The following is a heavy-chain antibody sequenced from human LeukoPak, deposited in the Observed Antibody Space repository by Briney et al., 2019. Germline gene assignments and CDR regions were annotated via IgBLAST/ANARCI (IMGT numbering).Heavy chain of an antibody. CDR1: GYTFTSYD. D-gene: IGHD6-19*01. J-gene: IGHJ4*02. CDR3: ARDPARAVAGYPGDSDY. CDR2: MNPNSGNT. Sequence: ASVKVSCKASGYTFTSYDINWVRQATGQGLEWMGWMNPNSGNTGYAQKFQGRVTMTRNTSISTAYMELSSLRSEDTAVYYCARDPARAVAGYPGDSDYWGQGTLVTVSS. V-gene: IGHV1-8*01.